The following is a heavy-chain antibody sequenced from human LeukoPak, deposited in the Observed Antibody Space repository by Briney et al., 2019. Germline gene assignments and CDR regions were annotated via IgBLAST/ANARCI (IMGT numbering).Heavy chain of an antibody. J-gene: IGHJ4*02. Sequence: SETLSLTCTVSGGSISSYYWSWIRQPPGKGLEWIGYIYYSGSTNYNPSLKSRVTISVDTSKNQFSLKLSSVTAADTAVYYCARVPYSYGYDYWGQGTLVTVSS. D-gene: IGHD5-18*01. CDR3: ARVPYSYGYDY. V-gene: IGHV4-59*01. CDR1: GGSISSYY. CDR2: IYYSGST.